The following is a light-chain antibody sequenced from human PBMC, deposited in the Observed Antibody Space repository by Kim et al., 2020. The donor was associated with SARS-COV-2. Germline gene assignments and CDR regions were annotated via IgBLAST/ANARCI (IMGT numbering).Light chain of an antibody. Sequence: DIQVTQSPSTLSASIGDRVVITCRTSRSVSNWLAWYQQKPGKGPNLLIFEASTLESGVPSRFRGRGSGTELTLTITSLLPEDFATYYCQQYEDSPYSFGQGTKLEI. V-gene: IGKV1-5*01. J-gene: IGKJ2*03. CDR3: QQYEDSPYS. CDR2: EAS. CDR1: RSVSNW.